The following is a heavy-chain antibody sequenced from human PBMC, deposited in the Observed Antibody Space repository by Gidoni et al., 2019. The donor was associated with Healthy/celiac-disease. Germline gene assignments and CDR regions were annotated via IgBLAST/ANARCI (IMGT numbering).Heavy chain of an antibody. D-gene: IGHD6-19*01. J-gene: IGHJ4*02. CDR2: IWYDGSNK. Sequence: QVQLVESGGGVVQPGRSLRLSCAASGFTFSSYGMHWVRQAPGKGLEWVAVIWYDGSNKYYADSVKGRFTISRDNSKNTLYLQMNSLRAEDTAVYYCARVLGAGTEGFDYWGQGTLVTVSS. V-gene: IGHV3-33*08. CDR3: ARVLGAGTEGFDY. CDR1: GFTFSSYG.